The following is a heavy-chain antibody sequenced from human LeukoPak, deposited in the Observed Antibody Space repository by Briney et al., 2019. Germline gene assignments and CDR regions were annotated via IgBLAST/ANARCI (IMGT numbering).Heavy chain of an antibody. D-gene: IGHD3-3*01. J-gene: IGHJ6*03. V-gene: IGHV3-30*02. CDR2: RRTDGSNK. CDR3: ARGRWSGYYYYYYMDV. CDR1: GFTFRRFG. Sequence: PGGSLRLSCVASGFTFRRFGTHWVRQAPGKGLDWVTFRRTDGSNKYYVDSVKGRFTISRDNSKNTLYLQMNSLRAEDTAVYYCARGRWSGYYYYYYMDVWGKGTAVTVSS.